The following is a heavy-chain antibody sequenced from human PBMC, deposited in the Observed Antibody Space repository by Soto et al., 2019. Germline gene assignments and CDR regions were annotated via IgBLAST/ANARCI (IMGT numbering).Heavy chain of an antibody. CDR3: ARYRREAVAGYTLDN. V-gene: IGHV4-59*01. J-gene: IGHJ4*02. Sequence: KTSETLSLTCTVSGGSISSNYWTWIRQPPGKGLEWIGYVYNSGSTNYNPSLKRRVTISEDTSKSQFSLKVNSMTAADTAVYYCARYRREAVAGYTLDNWGQGILVTVSS. D-gene: IGHD6-13*01. CDR2: VYNSGST. CDR1: GGSISSNY.